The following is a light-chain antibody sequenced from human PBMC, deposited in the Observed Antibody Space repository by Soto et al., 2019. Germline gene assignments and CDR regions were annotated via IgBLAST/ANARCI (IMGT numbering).Light chain of an antibody. CDR2: DAS. V-gene: IGKV1-33*01. J-gene: IGKJ3*01. Sequence: DIQMTQSPSSLSASVGDRVTITCQASQDIRDYVNWYQHKAGKAPKLLIYDASNLEAGVPSRFSGSGFGTDFTFTISSLQPEDIATYYCQYYYYLPFTFGPGTKVDIK. CDR1: QDIRDY. CDR3: QYYYYLPFT.